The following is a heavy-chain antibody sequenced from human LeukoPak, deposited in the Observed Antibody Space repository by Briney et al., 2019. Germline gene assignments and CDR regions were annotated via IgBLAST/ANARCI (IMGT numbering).Heavy chain of an antibody. CDR3: ASATLWGEYSYGSFSAFDI. D-gene: IGHD5-18*01. V-gene: IGHV1-18*01. J-gene: IGHJ3*02. Sequence: ASVKVSCKASGYTFTSYGISWVRQAPGQGLEWMGRISAYNGNTNYVQKLQGRVTMTRDTSISTAYMELSRLRSDDTAVYYCASATLWGEYSYGSFSAFDIWGQGTMVTVSS. CDR2: ISAYNGNT. CDR1: GYTFTSYG.